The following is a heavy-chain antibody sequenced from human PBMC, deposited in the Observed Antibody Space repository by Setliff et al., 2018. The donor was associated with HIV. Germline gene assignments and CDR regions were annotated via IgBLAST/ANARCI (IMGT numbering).Heavy chain of an antibody. Sequence: ASVKVSCKVSGFTFTDHFIHWVRQAPGKGLEWMGLIDPEDEKTIYAEKFQGRVTITADTSTNLVYMDLTGLRSEDTAIYYCAALAAAHPFDYWGQGTLVTVSS. V-gene: IGHV1-69-2*01. CDR1: GFTFTDHF. J-gene: IGHJ4*01. D-gene: IGHD6-13*01. CDR3: AALAAAHPFDY. CDR2: IDPEDEKT.